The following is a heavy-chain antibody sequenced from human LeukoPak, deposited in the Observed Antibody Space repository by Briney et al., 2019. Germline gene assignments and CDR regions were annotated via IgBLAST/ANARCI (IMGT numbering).Heavy chain of an antibody. J-gene: IGHJ5*02. D-gene: IGHD2-2*01. Sequence: SETLSLTCAVYGGSFSGYYWSWIRQPPGKGLGWIGEINHSGSTNYNPSLKSRVTISVNTSKNQFSLKLSSVTAADTAVYYCARGGGYCSSTSCYLDPWGQGTLVTVSS. V-gene: IGHV4-34*01. CDR1: GGSFSGYY. CDR2: INHSGST. CDR3: ARGGGYCSSTSCYLDP.